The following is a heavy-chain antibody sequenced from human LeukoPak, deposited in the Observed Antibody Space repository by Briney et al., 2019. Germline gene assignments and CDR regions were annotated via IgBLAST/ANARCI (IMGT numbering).Heavy chain of an antibody. D-gene: IGHD1-26*01. CDR1: GFTFSNYW. V-gene: IGHV3-74*01. CDR2: INSDGSST. CDR3: ARVSSGSYFGYYYYYMDV. Sequence: PGGSLRLSCAAAGFTFSNYWMHWVRQAPGKGLVWVLRINSDGSSTSYADSVKGRFTISRDNAKNTLYLQMNSLRAEDTAAYYFARVSSGSYFGYYYYYMDVWGKGTTVTVSS. J-gene: IGHJ6*03.